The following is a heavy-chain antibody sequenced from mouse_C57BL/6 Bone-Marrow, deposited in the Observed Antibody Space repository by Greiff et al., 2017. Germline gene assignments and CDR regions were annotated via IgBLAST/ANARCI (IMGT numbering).Heavy chain of an antibody. CDR2: IYPGSGST. CDR1: GYTFTSYW. J-gene: IGHJ4*01. CDR3: ARFGCYAMDY. Sequence: QVQLQQPGAELVMPGASVKMSCKASGYTFTSYWITWVKQRPGQGLEWIGDIYPGSGSTNYNEKFKSKATLTVDKSSSTAYMQLSSLTSEDSAVYYCARFGCYAMDYWGQGTSVTVSS. D-gene: IGHD2-2*01. V-gene: IGHV1-55*01.